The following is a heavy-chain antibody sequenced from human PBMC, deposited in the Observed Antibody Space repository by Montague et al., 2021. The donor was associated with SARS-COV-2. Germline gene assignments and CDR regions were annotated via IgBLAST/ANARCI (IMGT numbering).Heavy chain of an antibody. CDR1: GGSISSSNW. CDR3: ARDPDCSGGSCYYYFNY. CDR2: IYHSGST. D-gene: IGHD2-15*01. V-gene: IGHV4-4*02. J-gene: IGHJ4*02. Sequence: SETLSLTCAVSGGSISSSNWWSWVRPPPGKVLEWIGDIYHSGSTTSNPSLKSRVTIPVDKSKNQFSLKLSSVTAADTAVYYCARDPDCSGGSCYYYFNYWGQGTLVTVSS.